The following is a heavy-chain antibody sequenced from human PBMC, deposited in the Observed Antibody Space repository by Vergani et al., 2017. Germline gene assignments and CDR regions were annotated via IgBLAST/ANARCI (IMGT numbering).Heavy chain of an antibody. V-gene: IGHV1-69*01. CDR3: ARGLVDTAMVVGVEGNYYYMDV. Sequence: QVQLVQSGAEVKKPGSSVKVSCKASGGTFSSYAISWVRQAPGQGLEWMGGIIPIFGTANYAQKFQGSVTITADESTSTAYMELSRLRTEDTAEYYCARGLVDTAMVVGVEGNYYYMDVWGKGTTVTVSS. J-gene: IGHJ6*03. CDR1: GGTFSSYA. D-gene: IGHD5-18*01. CDR2: IIPIFGTA.